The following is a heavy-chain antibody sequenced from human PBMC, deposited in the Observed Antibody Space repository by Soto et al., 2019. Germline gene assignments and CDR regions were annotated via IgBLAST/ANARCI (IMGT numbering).Heavy chain of an antibody. V-gene: IGHV3-33*01. CDR1: GFSLNNYG. D-gene: IGHD2-21*01. J-gene: IGHJ4*02. Sequence: QVQLVESGGGVVQPGRSLRLPCAASGFSLNNYGMHWVRQAPGKGLEWVAVISHDGNYKDYADSVKGRFTMSRDSSKNALYMQMDSLRAEDTAVYYCARDRNFVFDYWGQGTLVAVSS. CDR3: ARDRNFVFDY. CDR2: ISHDGNYK.